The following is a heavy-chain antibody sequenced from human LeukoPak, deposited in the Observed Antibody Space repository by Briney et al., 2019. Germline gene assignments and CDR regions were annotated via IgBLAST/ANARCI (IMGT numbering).Heavy chain of an antibody. Sequence: GESLKISCKGSGYSFTSYWIGWVRQMPGKVLEWMGIIYPGDSDTRYSPSFQGQVTISPDKSNSTAYLQWSSLKASDTAMYYCSRRSGPYSSGLFDYWGQGTLVTVSS. J-gene: IGHJ4*02. CDR1: GYSFTSYW. V-gene: IGHV5-51*01. CDR2: IYPGDSDT. D-gene: IGHD6-19*01. CDR3: SRRSGPYSSGLFDY.